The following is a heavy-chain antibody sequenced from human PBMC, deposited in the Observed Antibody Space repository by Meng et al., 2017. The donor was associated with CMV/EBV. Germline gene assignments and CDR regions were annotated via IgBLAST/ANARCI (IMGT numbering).Heavy chain of an antibody. J-gene: IGHJ2*01. Sequence: QVRRGRPVGQVKKLGAPVKVTCKASGYTFTGYYMHWVRQAPGQGLEWMGWINPNSGGTNYAQKFQGRVTMTRDTSISTAYMELSRLRSDDTAVYYCATYIGNYINWYFDLWGRGTLVTVSS. CDR3: ATYIGNYINWYFDL. CDR1: GYTFTGYY. V-gene: IGHV1-2*02. D-gene: IGHD1-7*01. CDR2: INPNSGGT.